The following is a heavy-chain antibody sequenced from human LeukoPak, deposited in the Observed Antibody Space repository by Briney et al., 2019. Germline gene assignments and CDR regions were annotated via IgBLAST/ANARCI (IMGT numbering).Heavy chain of an antibody. Sequence: GGSLRLSCTASGFTFSSYSMNWVRQAPGKGLEWVANIKQDGSEKYYVDSVKGRFTISRDNAKNSLYLQMNSLRAEDTAVYYCAREVGMYSSSWHYFDYWGQGTLVTVSS. D-gene: IGHD6-13*01. CDR2: IKQDGSEK. V-gene: IGHV3-7*01. CDR1: GFTFSSYS. CDR3: AREVGMYSSSWHYFDY. J-gene: IGHJ4*02.